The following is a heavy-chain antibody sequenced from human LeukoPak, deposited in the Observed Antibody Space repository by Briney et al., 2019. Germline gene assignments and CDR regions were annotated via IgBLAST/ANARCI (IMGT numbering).Heavy chain of an antibody. CDR1: RFTFSSYA. V-gene: IGHV3-23*01. J-gene: IGHJ4*02. D-gene: IGHD6-19*01. CDR2: ISGSGGST. CDR3: ARDRALSSAYYFDY. Sequence: GGSLRLFCAASRFTFSSYAMSWVRQAPGKGLEWVSAISGSGGSTYYADSVKGRFTISRDNSKNTLYLQMNSLRAEDTAVYYCARDRALSSAYYFDYWGQGTLVTVSS.